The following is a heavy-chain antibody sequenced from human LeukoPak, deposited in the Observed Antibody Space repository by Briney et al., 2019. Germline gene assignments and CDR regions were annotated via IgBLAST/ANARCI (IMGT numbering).Heavy chain of an antibody. CDR2: INHSGST. J-gene: IGHJ4*02. CDR1: GGSFSGYY. D-gene: IGHD6-13*01. V-gene: IGHV4-34*01. Sequence: SETLSLTCAVYGGSFSGYYWSWIRQPPGKGLEWIGEINHSGSTNYNPSLMNRVAISVDTSKNQFSLKLTSVTAADTAVYYCARDATIAAPLMSWGQGTLVIVSS. CDR3: ARDATIAAPLMS.